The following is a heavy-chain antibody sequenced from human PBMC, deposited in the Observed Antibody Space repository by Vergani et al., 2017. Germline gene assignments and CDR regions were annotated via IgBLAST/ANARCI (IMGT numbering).Heavy chain of an antibody. CDR2: IYYSGSI. V-gene: IGHV4-59*01. Sequence: QVQLQESGPGLVKPSETLSLTCTVSGGSISSYYWSWIRQPPGKGLEWIGYIYYSGSINYNPSLKSRVTISVDTSKNQFSLKLSSVTAADTAVYYCARSLLGWFDPWGQGTLVTVSS. J-gene: IGHJ5*02. CDR3: ARSLLGWFDP. CDR1: GGSISSYY.